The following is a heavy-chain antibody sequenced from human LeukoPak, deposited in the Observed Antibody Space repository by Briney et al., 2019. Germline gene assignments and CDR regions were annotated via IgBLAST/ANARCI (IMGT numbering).Heavy chain of an antibody. D-gene: IGHD6-19*01. Sequence: EASVKVSCMASGYTFTSYAMHWVRQAPGQRLEWMGWINAGNGNTKYSQKFQGRVTITRDTSASTAYMELSSLRSEDTAVYYCARVSDSSGWPFDYWGQGTLVTVSS. CDR1: GYTFTSYA. CDR3: ARVSDSSGWPFDY. CDR2: INAGNGNT. J-gene: IGHJ4*02. V-gene: IGHV1-3*01.